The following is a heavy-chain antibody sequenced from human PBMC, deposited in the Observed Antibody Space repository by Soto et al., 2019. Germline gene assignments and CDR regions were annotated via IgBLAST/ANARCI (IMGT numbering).Heavy chain of an antibody. V-gene: IGHV4-34*01. CDR1: GGSFSGYY. D-gene: IGHD3-10*01. CDR2: INHSGST. Sequence: SATLSLTCAVYGGSFSGYYWSWIRQPPGKGLEWIGEINHSGSTNYNPSLKSRVTISVDTSKNQFSLKLGSVTAADTAVYYCARPFGSAPNSIWGQGTMVTVSS. J-gene: IGHJ3*02. CDR3: ARPFGSAPNSI.